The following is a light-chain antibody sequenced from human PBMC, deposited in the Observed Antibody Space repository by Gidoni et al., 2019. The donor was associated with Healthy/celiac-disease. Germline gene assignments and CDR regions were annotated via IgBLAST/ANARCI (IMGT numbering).Light chain of an antibody. CDR1: QSVSSY. Sequence: EIVLKQSPATLSLSPGERATLSCRASQSVSSYLAWYQQKPGQAPRLLIYAASNGATGIPARFSGSGSGTDFTLTISSLEPEDFAVYYCQQRSNWTFGQGTKVEIK. V-gene: IGKV3-11*01. CDR2: AAS. CDR3: QQRSNWT. J-gene: IGKJ1*01.